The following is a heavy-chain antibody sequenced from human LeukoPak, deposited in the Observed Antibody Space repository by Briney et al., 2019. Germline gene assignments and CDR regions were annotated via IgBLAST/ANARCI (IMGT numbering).Heavy chain of an antibody. Sequence: SETLSLTCAVYGGSFSGYYWSWIRQPPGKGLEWIGEINHSGSTNYNPSLKSRVTISVDTSKNQFSLKLSSVTAADTAVYYCAGSIYGSGIPPRYYYYGMDVWGKWTTVTVSS. V-gene: IGHV4-34*01. CDR2: INHSGST. J-gene: IGHJ6*04. CDR1: GGSFSGYY. D-gene: IGHD3-10*01. CDR3: AGSIYGSGIPPRYYYYGMDV.